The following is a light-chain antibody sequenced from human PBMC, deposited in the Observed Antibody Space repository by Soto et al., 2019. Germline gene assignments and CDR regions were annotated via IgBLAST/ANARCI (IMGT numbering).Light chain of an antibody. J-gene: IGKJ1*01. CDR2: AAS. CDR3: QQRHSWPRT. Sequence: EIVLTQSPATLSLSPGERATLSCRASQSVTTSLAWFQHKPGQAPRLLIYAASNRATGIPARFSGSGSGTDFTLTISGLEPDDFAFYYCQQRHSWPRTFGQGTKVDIK. V-gene: IGKV3-11*01. CDR1: QSVTTS.